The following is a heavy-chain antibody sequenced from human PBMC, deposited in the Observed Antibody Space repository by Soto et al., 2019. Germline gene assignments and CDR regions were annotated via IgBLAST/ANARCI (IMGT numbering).Heavy chain of an antibody. CDR1: GFTFTSSA. Sequence: SVKVSCKASGFTFTSSAVQWVRQAREQRLEWIGWTVVGSGNTNYAQKFQERVTITRDMATSTAYMELSSLRSEDTAVYYCARQAYDSSGYFTPYYYYGMAVGGQGTTVTVSS. CDR2: TVVGSGNT. J-gene: IGHJ6*02. D-gene: IGHD3-22*01. CDR3: ARQAYDSSGYFTPYYYYGMAV. V-gene: IGHV1-58*01.